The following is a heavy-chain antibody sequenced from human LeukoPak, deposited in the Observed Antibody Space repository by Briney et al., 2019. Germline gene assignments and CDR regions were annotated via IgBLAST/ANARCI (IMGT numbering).Heavy chain of an antibody. CDR3: ASSEISGVEWELLYAFDI. CDR1: GYTFTGHY. J-gene: IGHJ3*02. Sequence: ASVKVSCKASGYTFTGHYMHWVRQAPGQGLEWMGWINPDSGGTDYAQKFQGRVTMTRDTSISTAYMELSRLRSDDTAVYYCASSEISGVEWELLYAFDIWGQGTMVTVSS. CDR2: INPDSGGT. V-gene: IGHV1-2*02. D-gene: IGHD1-26*01.